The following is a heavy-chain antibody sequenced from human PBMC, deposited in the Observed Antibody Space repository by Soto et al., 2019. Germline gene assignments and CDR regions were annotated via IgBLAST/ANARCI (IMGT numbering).Heavy chain of an antibody. CDR3: ARGHYVWGSYRYPFDY. CDR1: GFTFSSYW. V-gene: IGHV3-7*05. J-gene: IGHJ4*02. D-gene: IGHD3-16*02. CDR2: IKQDGSEK. Sequence: PGGSLRLSCAASGFTFSSYWMSWVRQAPGKGLEWVANIKQDGSEKYYVDSVKGRFTISRDNAKNSLYLQMNSLRAEDTAVYYCARGHYVWGSYRYPFDYWGQGTLVTVSS.